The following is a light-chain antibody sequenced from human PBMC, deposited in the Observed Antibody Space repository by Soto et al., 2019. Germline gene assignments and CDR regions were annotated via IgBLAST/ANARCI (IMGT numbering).Light chain of an antibody. Sequence: IHRTHSPSSLCASLGDIVTITFRASQSISSYLNWYQQKPGKAPKLLIYAASSLQSGVPSRFSGSGSGTDFTLTISNMQREDFATYYCLQTYNLPRTFGQGTKVDIK. CDR1: QSISSY. CDR3: LQTYNLPRT. CDR2: AAS. J-gene: IGKJ1*01. V-gene: IGKV1-39*01.